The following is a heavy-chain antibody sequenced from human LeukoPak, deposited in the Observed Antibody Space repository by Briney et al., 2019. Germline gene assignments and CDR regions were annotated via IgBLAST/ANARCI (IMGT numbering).Heavy chain of an antibody. CDR1: GYTFTSYG. V-gene: IGHV1-3*01. CDR3: ARARTGTLRFLEWLLYFDY. CDR2: INAGNGNT. J-gene: IGHJ4*02. D-gene: IGHD3-3*01. Sequence: ASVKVSCKASGYTFTSYGISWVRQAPGQGLEWMGWINAGNGNTKYSQKFQGRVTITRDTSASTAYMELSSLRSEDTAVYYCARARTGTLRFLEWLLYFDYWGQGTLVTVSS.